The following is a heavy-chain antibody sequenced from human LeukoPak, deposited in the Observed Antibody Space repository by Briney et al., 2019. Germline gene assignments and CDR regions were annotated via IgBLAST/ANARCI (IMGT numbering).Heavy chain of an antibody. CDR1: GGSISTYY. CDR3: ARGRGGYYDIGNWFDP. CDR2: VYYSGST. V-gene: IGHV4-59*12. D-gene: IGHD3-22*01. J-gene: IGHJ5*02. Sequence: SETLSLTCTVSGGSISTYYWSWIRQPPGEGLEWIGYVYYSGSTNYNPSLNSRVTISVDTSKNQFSLKLSSVTAADTAVYYCARGRGGYYDIGNWFDPWGQGTLVTVSS.